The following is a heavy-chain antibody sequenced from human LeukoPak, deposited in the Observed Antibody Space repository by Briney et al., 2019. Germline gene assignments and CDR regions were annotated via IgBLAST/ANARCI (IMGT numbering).Heavy chain of an antibody. CDR2: IDDSGNT. J-gene: IGHJ3*02. CDR3: ARSDYHNSGSHTVFDAFDI. V-gene: IGHV4-59*01. Sequence: SETLSLTCTVSGGSISRYYWSWIRRPPGKGLEWIGYIDDSGNTNYNPSLKSQVTISVDKSKNQFSLKLSFVTAADTAMYYCARSDYHNSGSHTVFDAFDIWGQGTRVTVSS. CDR1: GGSISRYY. D-gene: IGHD3-10*01.